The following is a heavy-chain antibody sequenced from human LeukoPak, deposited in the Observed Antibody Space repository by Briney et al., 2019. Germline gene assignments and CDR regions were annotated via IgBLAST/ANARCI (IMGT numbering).Heavy chain of an antibody. V-gene: IGHV3-72*01. D-gene: IGHD3-3*01. CDR3: ARARIHVLRFLEWSPQNY. CDR1: GFSFSDHY. CDR2: TKNKDQSHIT. Sequence: PGGSLRLSCAASGFSFSDHYMDWVRQAPGKGLEWIGRTKNKDQSHITDYAASVKGRFFSSRDDSKNSLYLQMNSLRAEDTAVYYCARARIHVLRFLEWSPQNYWGQGTLVTVSS. J-gene: IGHJ4*02.